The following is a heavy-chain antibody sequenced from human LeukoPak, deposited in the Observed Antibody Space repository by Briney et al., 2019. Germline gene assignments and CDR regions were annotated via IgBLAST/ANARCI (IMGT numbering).Heavy chain of an antibody. V-gene: IGHV1-2*02. CDR1: GYTFTDYY. J-gene: IGHJ4*02. D-gene: IGHD3-22*01. CDR2: INPNSGGT. Sequence: GALVKVSCKASGYTFTDYYMHWVRQAPGQGLEWMGWINPNSGGTNYAQKFQGRFTMTRDTSISTAYTELSRLRSDDTAVYYCARASYYYDSSGYPGYYFDYWGQGTLVTVSS. CDR3: ARASYYYDSSGYPGYYFDY.